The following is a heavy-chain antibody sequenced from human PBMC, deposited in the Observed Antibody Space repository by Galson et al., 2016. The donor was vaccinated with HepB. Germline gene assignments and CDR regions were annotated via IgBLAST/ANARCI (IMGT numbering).Heavy chain of an antibody. CDR2: ISGSGGST. D-gene: IGHD1-26*01. J-gene: IGHJ4*02. CDR1: GFTCSNAW. Sequence: SLRLSCAASGFTCSNAWMSWVRQAPGKGLEWVSAISGSGGSTYHADSVKGRFTISRDNSKNTLNLQMDSLRVEDTALYFCAKRAGGGTYYAIDYWGQGTLVTVSS. V-gene: IGHV3-23*01. CDR3: AKRAGGGTYYAIDY.